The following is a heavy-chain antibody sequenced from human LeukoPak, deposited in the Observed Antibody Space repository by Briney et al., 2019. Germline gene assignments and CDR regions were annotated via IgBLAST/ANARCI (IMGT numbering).Heavy chain of an antibody. J-gene: IGHJ4*02. CDR2: MYSVGST. Sequence: GGSLRLYCAASGFTISANFMSWVRQAPGKGLELFSIMYSVGSTFYADSVKGRFTISRDPSKNSLDLQMDSLRVDDTAVYYCARDLSGYSYGFGGDLWGQGTLVTVSS. CDR1: GFTISANF. D-gene: IGHD5-18*01. CDR3: ARDLSGYSYGFGGDL. V-gene: IGHV3-66*01.